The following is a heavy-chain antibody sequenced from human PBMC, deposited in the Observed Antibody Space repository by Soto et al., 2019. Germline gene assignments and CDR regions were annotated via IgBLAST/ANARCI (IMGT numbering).Heavy chain of an antibody. J-gene: IGHJ3*02. CDR3: ARARRKELLWFGEHDAFDI. CDR2: IYYSGST. D-gene: IGHD3-10*01. Sequence: SLTCTVSGGSISSGGYYWSWIRQHPGKGLEWIGYIYYSGSTYYNPSLKSRVTISVDTSKNQFSLKLSSVTAADTAVYYCARARRKELLWFGEHDAFDIWGQGTMVTVSS. CDR1: GGSISSGGYY. V-gene: IGHV4-31*03.